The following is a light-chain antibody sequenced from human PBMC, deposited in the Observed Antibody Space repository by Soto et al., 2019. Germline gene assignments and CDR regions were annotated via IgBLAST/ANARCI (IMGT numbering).Light chain of an antibody. Sequence: QSVLTQPPSASGTPGQKVTISCSGSSSNIGSNYVYWYQQFPGVAPKLLIHRNSQRPLGVPDRFSGSKSGTSASLAISGLQSEDEADYYCATWDDILSGRVFGGGTKLTVL. V-gene: IGLV1-47*01. CDR1: SSNIGSNY. CDR3: ATWDDILSGRV. CDR2: RNS. J-gene: IGLJ3*02.